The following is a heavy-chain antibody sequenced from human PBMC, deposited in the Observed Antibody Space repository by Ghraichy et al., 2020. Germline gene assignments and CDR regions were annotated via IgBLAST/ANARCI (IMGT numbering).Heavy chain of an antibody. CDR2: IYWDDDK. CDR3: AHRRCSSIHCYSGFHYFYGMDV. V-gene: IGHV2-5*02. D-gene: IGHD2-2*01. CDR1: GFALSTSGVG. J-gene: IGHJ6*02. Sequence: SGPRLKPTQTLTLTCTFSGFALSTSGVGVSWIRQPPGKALEWLALIYWDDDKRYSPSLKSRLTITKDTSKNQVVLTMTNMDPVDTATYYCAHRRCSSIHCYSGFHYFYGMDVWGQGTTVTVSS.